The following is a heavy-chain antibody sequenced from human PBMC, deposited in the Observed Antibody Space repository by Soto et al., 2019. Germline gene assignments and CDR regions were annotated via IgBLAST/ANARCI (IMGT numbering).Heavy chain of an antibody. D-gene: IGHD2-8*01. CDR3: ARDGRNGGYFDY. V-gene: IGHV1-18*01. CDR2: ISAYNGNT. CDR1: GDTFSFYT. Sequence: ASVKVSCKASGDTFSFYTINWVRQAPGQGLEWMGWISAYNGNTNYAQKLQGRVTMTTDTSTSTAYMELRSLRSDDTAVYYCARDGRNGGYFDYWGQGTLVTVSS. J-gene: IGHJ4*02.